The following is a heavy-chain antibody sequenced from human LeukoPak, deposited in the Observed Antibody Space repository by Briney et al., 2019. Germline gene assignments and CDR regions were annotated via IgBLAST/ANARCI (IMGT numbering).Heavy chain of an antibody. CDR1: GFTFSSYS. V-gene: IGHV3-21*01. D-gene: IGHD1-26*01. CDR3: ARDRRDPVVGNDAFDI. J-gene: IGHJ3*02. CDR2: ISSSSSYI. Sequence: GGSLILSCAASGFTFSSYSMNWVRQAPGKGLEWVSSISSSSSYIYYADSVKGRFTISRDNAKNSLYLQMNSLRAEDTAVYYCARDRRDPVVGNDAFDIWGHGTMVTVSS.